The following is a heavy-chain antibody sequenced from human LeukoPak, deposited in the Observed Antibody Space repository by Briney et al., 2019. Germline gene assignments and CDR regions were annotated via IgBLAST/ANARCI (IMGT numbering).Heavy chain of an antibody. CDR3: ATPVSSGDAFDI. D-gene: IGHD3-22*01. V-gene: IGHV3-23*01. CDR1: GFTFITYA. J-gene: IGHJ3*02. CDR2: ISGSGGST. Sequence: GGSLRLSCVASGFTFITYAMSWVRQAPGKGLEWVSAISGSGGSTYYADSVKGRFTISRDNSKNTLYLQMNSLRAEDTAVYYCATPVSSGDAFDIWGQGTMVTVSS.